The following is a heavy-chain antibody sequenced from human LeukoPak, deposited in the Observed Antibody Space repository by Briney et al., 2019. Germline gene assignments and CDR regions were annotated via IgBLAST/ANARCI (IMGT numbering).Heavy chain of an antibody. Sequence: KSSETLSLTCTVSGGSISSYYWSWIRQPPGKGLEWIGYIYYSGSTNYNPSLKSRVTISVDTSKNQFSLKLSSVTAADTAVYYCASFSGSGPPRYFDLWGRGTLVTVSS. CDR1: GGSISSYY. D-gene: IGHD2-15*01. J-gene: IGHJ2*01. CDR2: IYYSGST. CDR3: ASFSGSGPPRYFDL. V-gene: IGHV4-59*01.